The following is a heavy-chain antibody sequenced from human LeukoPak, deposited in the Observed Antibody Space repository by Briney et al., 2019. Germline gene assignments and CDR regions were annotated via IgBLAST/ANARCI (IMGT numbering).Heavy chain of an antibody. Sequence: SETLSLTCAVYGGSFSGYYWSWIRQPPGKGLEWIGEINHSGSTNYNPSIESRVTISVDTSKNQFSLKLSSVTAADTAVYYCARKGKAAPSRSYYYMDVWGKGTTVTVSS. CDR3: ARKGKAAPSRSYYYMDV. V-gene: IGHV4-34*01. CDR2: INHSGST. CDR1: GGSFSGYY. D-gene: IGHD2-15*01. J-gene: IGHJ6*03.